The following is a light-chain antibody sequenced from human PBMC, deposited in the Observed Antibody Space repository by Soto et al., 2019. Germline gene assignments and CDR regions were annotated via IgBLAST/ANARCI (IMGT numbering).Light chain of an antibody. J-gene: IGLJ3*02. V-gene: IGLV6-57*04. CDR2: ANN. Sequence: LTQPHSVSESPGKTVTISCTRSSGSIAHNYVQWYQQRPGSAPTTVIYANNQRPSGVPDRFSGSIDSSSNSASLTISGLRTEDEADYYCHSYDTSNPAWVFGGGTKLTVL. CDR1: SGSIAHNY. CDR3: HSYDTSNPAWV.